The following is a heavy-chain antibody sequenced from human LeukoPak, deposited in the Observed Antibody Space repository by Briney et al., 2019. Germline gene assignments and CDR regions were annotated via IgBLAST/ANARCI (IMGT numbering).Heavy chain of an antibody. CDR1: GGSISSYY. V-gene: IGHV4-59*08. Sequence: SETPSLTCTVSGGSISSYYWSWIRQPPGKGLEWIGYIYYSGSTNYNPSLKSRVTISVDTSKNQFSLKLSSVTAADTAVYYCARQWFGESPLDYWGQGTLVTVSS. CDR3: ARQWFGESPLDY. D-gene: IGHD3-10*01. CDR2: IYYSGST. J-gene: IGHJ4*02.